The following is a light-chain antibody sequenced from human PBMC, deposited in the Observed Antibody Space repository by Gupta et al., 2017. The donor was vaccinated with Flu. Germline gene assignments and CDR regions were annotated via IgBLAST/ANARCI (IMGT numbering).Light chain of an antibody. Sequence: RVTISCSASSAKIGSNNENRYQQFKGSQPKLLFYNDNGRPSGVTDRFSASKSGTSASLAIRGLQSEDEADDYCAAWDDSRNGGVFGGGTKLTVL. J-gene: IGLJ2*01. CDR1: SAKIGSNN. CDR2: NDN. V-gene: IGLV1-44*01. CDR3: AAWDDSRNGGV.